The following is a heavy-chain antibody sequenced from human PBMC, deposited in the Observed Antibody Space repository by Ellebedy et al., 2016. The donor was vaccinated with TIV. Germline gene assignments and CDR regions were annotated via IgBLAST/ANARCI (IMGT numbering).Heavy chain of an antibody. CDR2: ISYDGGNK. D-gene: IGHD3-16*01. CDR1: GFIFSNYG. V-gene: IGHV3-30*18. Sequence: GGSLRLSXAASGFIFSNYGMHWVRQAPGKGLEWVTVISYDGGNKYVANSVKGRFTISRDNSKNTLYLQMNSLRAEDTAVYYCAQPLMLTFGGVRDLGGYWGQGTLVTVSS. CDR3: AQPLMLTFGGVRDLGGY. J-gene: IGHJ4*02.